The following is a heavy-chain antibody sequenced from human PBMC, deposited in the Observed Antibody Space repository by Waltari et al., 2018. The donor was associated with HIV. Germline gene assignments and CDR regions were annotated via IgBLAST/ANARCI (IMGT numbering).Heavy chain of an antibody. V-gene: IGHV4-34*01. Sequence: QVQLQQWGAGLLKPSETLSLTCAVYGGSFSGYYWSWIRQPPGKGLEWIGEINHSGSTNYNLSLKSRVTISEDTSKNQFSLKLSSVTAADTAVYYCARGTYYSDSSGYPSLSYFDYWGQGTLVSVSS. CDR2: INHSGST. D-gene: IGHD3-22*01. CDR1: GGSFSGYY. CDR3: ARGTYYSDSSGYPSLSYFDY. J-gene: IGHJ4*02.